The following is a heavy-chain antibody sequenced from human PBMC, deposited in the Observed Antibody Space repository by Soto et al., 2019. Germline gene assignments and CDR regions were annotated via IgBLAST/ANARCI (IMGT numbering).Heavy chain of an antibody. D-gene: IGHD6-19*01. V-gene: IGHV3-74*01. J-gene: IGHJ4*02. CDR3: ARDPAPIGWYDY. CDR2: INSDGSST. CDR1: GFTFSNYW. Sequence: PGGSLRLSCAASGFTFSNYWMHWVRQVPGKGLVWVARINSDGSSTTYADSVKGRFTISRDNAKNTLYLQMKSLRAEDTAVYYCARDPAPIGWYDYWGQGTLVTVSS.